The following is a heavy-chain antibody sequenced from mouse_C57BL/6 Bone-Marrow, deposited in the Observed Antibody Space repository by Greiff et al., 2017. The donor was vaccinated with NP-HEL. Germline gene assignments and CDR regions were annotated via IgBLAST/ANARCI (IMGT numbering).Heavy chain of an antibody. V-gene: IGHV5-6*01. CDR2: ISSGGSYT. D-gene: IGHD2-5*01. J-gene: IGHJ4*01. Sequence: DVQLVESGGDLVKPGGSLKLSCAASGFTFSSYGMSWVRQTPGKRLEWVATISSGGSYTYSTDSVKGRFTIFSANATNIQYLKMSSLKSDDTAMYYCAYYSNLYAMDYWGQGTSVTVSS. CDR1: GFTFSSYG. CDR3: AYYSNLYAMDY.